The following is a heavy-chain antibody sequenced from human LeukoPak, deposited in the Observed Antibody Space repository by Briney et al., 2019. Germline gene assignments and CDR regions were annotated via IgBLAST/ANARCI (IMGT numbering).Heavy chain of an antibody. V-gene: IGHV4-30-2*01. J-gene: IGHJ4*02. CDR2: IYHSGST. D-gene: IGHD5-12*01. CDR1: GGSISSGGYS. Sequence: SETLSLTCAVSGGSISSGGYSWSWIRQPPGKGLEWIGYIYHSGSTYYYPSLRSRATISVDRSKNQFSLKLSSVTAADTAVYYCARESGYSGYDYFDYWGQGTLVTVSS. CDR3: ARESGYSGYDYFDY.